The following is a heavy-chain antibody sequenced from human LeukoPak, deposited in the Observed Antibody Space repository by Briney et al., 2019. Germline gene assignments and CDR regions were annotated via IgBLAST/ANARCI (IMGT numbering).Heavy chain of an antibody. Sequence: SETLSLTCAVYGGSFSGYYWSWIRQPPGKGLEWIGEINHSGSTNYNPSLKSRVTISVDTSKNQFSLKLSSVTAADTAVYYCARVRKYNSSWYTNYYYYMDAWGKGTTVTVSS. CDR2: INHSGST. V-gene: IGHV4-34*01. CDR1: GGSFSGYY. CDR3: ARVRKYNSSWYTNYYYYMDA. D-gene: IGHD6-13*01. J-gene: IGHJ6*03.